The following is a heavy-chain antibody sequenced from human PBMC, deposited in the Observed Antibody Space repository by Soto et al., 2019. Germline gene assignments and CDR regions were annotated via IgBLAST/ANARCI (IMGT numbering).Heavy chain of an antibody. D-gene: IGHD3-3*01. CDR2: IHHSGSP. CDR1: GSFPVASLSTYF. J-gene: IGHJ6*02. V-gene: IGHV4-34*01. CDR3: ARARFLQWSQDYYGLDV. Sequence: QVQIQQWGPGLLKPSETLSLTCAFSGSFPVASLSTYFWSRIREPPGQGLESIGAIHHSGSPNYSPSLKSRVTISFATSKNQFSLNLTSVTAANTAVYYCARARFLQWSQDYYGLDVSGQGTTVAGSS.